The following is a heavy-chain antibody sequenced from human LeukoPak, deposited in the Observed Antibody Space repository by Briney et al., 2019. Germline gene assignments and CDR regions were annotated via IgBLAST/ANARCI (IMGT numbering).Heavy chain of an antibody. V-gene: IGHV1-2*02. CDR3: ARDRLGGTSSDAFDI. D-gene: IGHD4-11*01. J-gene: IGHJ3*02. CDR1: RYGYTCLH. Sequence: SVKVFVKARRYGYTCLHMHWVHQSTRQGLEWMGWINPISGGTDSAQKFQGRVTMTRDTSISTAFLELSSLRSDDTAVYYCARDRLGGTSSDAFDIWGQGTMVTVSS. CDR2: INPISGGT.